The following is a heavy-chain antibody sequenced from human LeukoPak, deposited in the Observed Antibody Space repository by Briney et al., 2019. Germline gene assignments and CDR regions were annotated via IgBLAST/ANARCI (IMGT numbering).Heavy chain of an antibody. D-gene: IGHD2-21*01. Sequence: KPSETLSLTCTVSGGSISNYYWNLIRQPPGKGLEWIGYISYSGYSNYNPSLKSRVTISVDTSKNQFSLNLNSVTAADTAVYYCARDLHGGHSGMGHWGQGTLVTVSS. CDR2: ISYSGYS. CDR1: GGSISNYY. CDR3: ARDLHGGHSGMGH. V-gene: IGHV4-59*01. J-gene: IGHJ4*02.